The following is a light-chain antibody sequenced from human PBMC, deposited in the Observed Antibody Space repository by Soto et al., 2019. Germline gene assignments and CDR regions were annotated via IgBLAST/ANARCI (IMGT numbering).Light chain of an antibody. J-gene: IGLJ1*01. Sequence: SYELTQPPSVSVAPGQTARITCGGNNIGSKRVHWYQQRPGQAPVLVVYDDNDRPSGIPERFSGSNSGNTATLTISRAEAGDEADYYCQVWDSSNDHYVFGTGTKVTV. CDR1: NIGSKR. CDR3: QVWDSSNDHYV. CDR2: DDN. V-gene: IGLV3-21*02.